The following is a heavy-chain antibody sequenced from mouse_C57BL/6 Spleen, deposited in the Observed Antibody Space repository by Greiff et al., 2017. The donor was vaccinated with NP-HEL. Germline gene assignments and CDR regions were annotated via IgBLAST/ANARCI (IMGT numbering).Heavy chain of an antibody. CDR3: ARTGDGYDGYYAMDY. Sequence: EVKLMESGGGLVQPGGSLKLSCAASGFTFSDYYMYWVRQTPEKRLEWVAYISNGGGSTYYPDTVKGRFTISRDNAKNTLYLQMSRLKSEDTAMYYCARTGDGYDGYYAMDYWGQGTSVTVSS. D-gene: IGHD2-2*01. J-gene: IGHJ4*01. CDR2: ISNGGGST. V-gene: IGHV5-12*01. CDR1: GFTFSDYY.